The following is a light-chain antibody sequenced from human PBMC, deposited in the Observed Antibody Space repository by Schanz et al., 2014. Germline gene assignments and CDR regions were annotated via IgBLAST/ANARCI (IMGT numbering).Light chain of an antibody. CDR3: SSHTTDTTWL. J-gene: IGLJ3*02. CDR2: GNS. CDR1: SSNIGAGYD. V-gene: IGLV1-40*01. Sequence: QSVLTQPPSVSGAPGQRVTISCTGSSSNIGAGYDVHWYQQLPGTDPKLLIYGNSNRPSGVPDRFSGSKSGTSASLAITGLQDEDEADYYCSSHTTDTTWLFGGGTKLTVL.